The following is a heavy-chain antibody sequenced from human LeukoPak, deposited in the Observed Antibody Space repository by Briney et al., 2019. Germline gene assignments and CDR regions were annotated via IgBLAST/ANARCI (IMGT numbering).Heavy chain of an antibody. Sequence: PSETLSFNGTGYACSISSYYWIWIRQPAGKELEGIGRIYTSKSTNDKPSLRSRAIMSVDTSSNPFILKLSPGTAADTVLYCGGRGPFTMLRGADNWFDPWGQGTLVTVSS. V-gene: IGHV4-4*07. CDR3: GRGPFTMLRGADNWFDP. CDR1: ACSISSYY. CDR2: IYTSKST. D-gene: IGHD3-10*01. J-gene: IGHJ5*02.